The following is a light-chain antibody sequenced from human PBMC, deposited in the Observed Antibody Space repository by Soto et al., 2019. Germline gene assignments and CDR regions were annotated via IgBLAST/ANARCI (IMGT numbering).Light chain of an antibody. Sequence: DIQMTQSPSSLSASVGDRVTITCRASQTISRFLSWYQKKPGKAPKLLTYAASTLQPGVPSRFSGSGSGTDFTLTIRSLQPEDFATYYCQQSYSGLYTFGQGTQLEIK. CDR2: AAS. CDR1: QTISRF. CDR3: QQSYSGLYT. V-gene: IGKV1-39*01. J-gene: IGKJ2*01.